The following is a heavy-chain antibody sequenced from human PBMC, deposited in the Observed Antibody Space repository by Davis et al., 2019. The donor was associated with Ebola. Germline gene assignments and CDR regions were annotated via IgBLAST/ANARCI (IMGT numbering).Heavy chain of an antibody. Sequence: GGSLRLSCAASGFTFSSYWMSWVRQAPGKGLEWVANIKQDGSEKYYVDSVKGRFTISRDNAKNSLYLQMNSLRAEDTAVYYCARDRGTVTPYYFDYWGQGTLVTVSS. D-gene: IGHD4-11*01. CDR2: IKQDGSEK. J-gene: IGHJ4*02. CDR1: GFTFSSYW. CDR3: ARDRGTVTPYYFDY. V-gene: IGHV3-7*01.